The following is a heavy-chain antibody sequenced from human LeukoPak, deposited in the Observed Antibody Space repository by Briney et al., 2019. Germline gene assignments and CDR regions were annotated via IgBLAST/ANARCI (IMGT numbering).Heavy chain of an antibody. V-gene: IGHV3-48*03. CDR3: AKDGTFGELQRPGY. D-gene: IGHD3-10*01. CDR2: ISSSGSTI. CDR1: GFTFSSYE. J-gene: IGHJ4*02. Sequence: GGSLRLSCAASGFTFSSYEMNWVRQAPGKGLEWVSYISSSGSTIYYADSVKGRFTISRDNSKNTLYLQMNSLRAEDTAVYYCAKDGTFGELQRPGYWGQGTLVTVSS.